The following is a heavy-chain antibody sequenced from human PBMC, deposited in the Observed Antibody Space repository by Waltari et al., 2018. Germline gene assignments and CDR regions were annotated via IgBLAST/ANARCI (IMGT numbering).Heavy chain of an antibody. CDR3: ALNVYYYDSSGYYGY. CDR1: GGSCSGYY. J-gene: IGHJ4*02. CDR2: INHSGST. V-gene: IGHV4-34*01. D-gene: IGHD3-22*01. Sequence: QVQLQQWGAGLLKPSETLSLTCAVYGGSCSGYYWSWIRHPPGKGLEWFGEINHSGSTNYNPSLKSRVTISVDTSKNQFSLKLSSVTAADTAVYYCALNVYYYDSSGYYGYWGQGTLVTVSS.